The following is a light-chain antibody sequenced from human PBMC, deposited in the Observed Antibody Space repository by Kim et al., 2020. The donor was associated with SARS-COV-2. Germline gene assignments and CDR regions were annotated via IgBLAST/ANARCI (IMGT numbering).Light chain of an antibody. Sequence: SSELTQDPAVSVALGQTVRITCQEDSLRSYYASWYQQKPGQAPVLVIYGKNNRPSGIPDRFSGSSSGNTASLTITGAQAEDEADYYCNSRDSSGNHHYVF. CDR2: GKN. J-gene: IGLJ1*01. V-gene: IGLV3-19*01. CDR3: NSRDSSGNHHYV. CDR1: SLRSYY.